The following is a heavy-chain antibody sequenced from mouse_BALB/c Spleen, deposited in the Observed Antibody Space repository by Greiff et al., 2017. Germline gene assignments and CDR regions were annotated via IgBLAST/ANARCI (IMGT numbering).Heavy chain of an antibody. CDR2: INPSSGYT. CDR1: GYTFTSYT. J-gene: IGHJ3*01. Sequence: VQLVESGAELARPGASVKMSCKASGYTFTSYTMHWVKQRPGQGLEWIGYINPSSGYTNYNQKFKDKATLTADKSSSTAYMQLSSLTSEDSAVYYCARGDYGYDLAWFAYWGQGTLVTVSA. V-gene: IGHV1-4*01. CDR3: ARGDYGYDLAWFAY. D-gene: IGHD2-2*01.